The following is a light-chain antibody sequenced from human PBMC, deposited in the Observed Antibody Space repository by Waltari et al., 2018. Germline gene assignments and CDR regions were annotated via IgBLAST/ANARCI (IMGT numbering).Light chain of an antibody. Sequence: DIQMTQSPSSLSASVGDRVTITCRASQRISSYLSWYQQKPGKAPKLLIYAASSLESGVPSRFSGSGFGTDFTLTINGLQAEDYAAYYCQQTYNNFRTFGQGTKVDVK. CDR1: QRISSY. J-gene: IGKJ1*01. CDR3: QQTYNNFRT. CDR2: AAS. V-gene: IGKV1-39*01.